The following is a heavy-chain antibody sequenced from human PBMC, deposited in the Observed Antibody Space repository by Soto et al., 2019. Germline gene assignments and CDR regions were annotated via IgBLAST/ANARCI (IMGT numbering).Heavy chain of an antibody. CDR3: ARIYCSTTSCYIDY. D-gene: IGHD2-2*02. Sequence: PGGSLRLSCAASTFTFSNHWMSWVRQAPGKGLEWVANINQGGSAKYYLDSVKGRFTISRDNAKTSLDLQMNSLRAEDTAVYYCARIYCSTTSCYIDYWGQGAL. J-gene: IGHJ4*02. CDR1: TFTFSNHW. CDR2: INQGGSAK. V-gene: IGHV3-7*01.